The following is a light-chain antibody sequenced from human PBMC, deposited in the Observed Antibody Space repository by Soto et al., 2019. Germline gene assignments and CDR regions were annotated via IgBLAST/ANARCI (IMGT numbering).Light chain of an antibody. CDR2: NSS. V-gene: IGKV3-20*01. CDR1: QSVRSNY. Sequence: EIVLTQSPGTLSLSPGERATLSCRASQSVRSNYLAWYQQKPGQAPRLLIYNSSTRATGIPDRFSGSGSVTDFTLTISRLEPEDFALNYCQQYRDLPQTFGQGTQVEIK. CDR3: QQYRDLPQT. J-gene: IGKJ1*01.